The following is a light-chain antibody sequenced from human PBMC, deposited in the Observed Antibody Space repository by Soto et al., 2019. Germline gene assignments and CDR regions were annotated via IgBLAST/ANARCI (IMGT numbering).Light chain of an antibody. J-gene: IGKJ4*01. CDR2: DGF. CDR1: QNVKTR. Sequence: EKVMTQSPATLSVSPGERATLSCRASQNVKTRLAWYQQKPGQAPRLLIFDGFTRATGIPARFSGSASGADFTLTISSLQSEDSAVYYCQQYDEWPLTFGGGTRWISN. V-gene: IGKV3-15*01. CDR3: QQYDEWPLT.